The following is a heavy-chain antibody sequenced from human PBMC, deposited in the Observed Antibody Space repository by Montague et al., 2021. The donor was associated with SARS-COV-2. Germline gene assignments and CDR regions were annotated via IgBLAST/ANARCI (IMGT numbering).Heavy chain of an antibody. CDR3: ARSVRGYCNDDSCLARYYYGLDV. D-gene: IGHD2-15*01. Sequence: TLPLTCSVSSGSINSGGFYWSWIRQPPGKGLEWIGYIYYSGSTYYNPSLESRLTISVDTSKNQFSLNLGSVTAADTAVYYCARSVRGYCNDDSCLARYYYGLDVWGQGTTVTVSS. J-gene: IGHJ6*02. CDR1: SGSINSGGFY. CDR2: IYYSGST. V-gene: IGHV4-31*03.